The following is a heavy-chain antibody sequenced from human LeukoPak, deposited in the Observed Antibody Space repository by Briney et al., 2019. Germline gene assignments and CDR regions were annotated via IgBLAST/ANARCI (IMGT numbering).Heavy chain of an antibody. CDR3: ARGKGLTAAGSV. V-gene: IGHV4-38-2*02. J-gene: IGHJ4*02. CDR1: GYSISSGYY. Sequence: SETLSLTCTVSGYSISSGYYWGWIRPPPGKGLEWIGSIYHSGSTYYNPSLKSRVTISVDTSKNQFSLKLSSVTAADTAVYYCARGKGLTAAGSVWGQGTLVTVSS. D-gene: IGHD6-13*01. CDR2: IYHSGST.